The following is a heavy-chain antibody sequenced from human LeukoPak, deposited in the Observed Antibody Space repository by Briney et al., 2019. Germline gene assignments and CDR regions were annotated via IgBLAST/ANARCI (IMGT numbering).Heavy chain of an antibody. CDR1: GFTFSTYG. D-gene: IGHD2-15*01. CDR3: ARCSGGTCFPRGYMEV. J-gene: IGHJ6*03. CDR2: IWYDGSNN. Sequence: GRSLRLSCAASGFTFSTYGMHWVRQAPGKGLEWVAVIWYDGSNNYYADSVEGRFTISRDNSKNTLYLQMNSLRAEDTAVYCCARCSGGTCFPRGYMEVWGKGTTVTVSS. V-gene: IGHV3-33*01.